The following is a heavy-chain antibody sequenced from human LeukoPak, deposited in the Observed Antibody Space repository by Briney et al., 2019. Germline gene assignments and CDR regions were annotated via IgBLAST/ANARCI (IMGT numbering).Heavy chain of an antibody. CDR3: ERGRHDCLH. CDR1: GFVFSTYW. V-gene: IGHV3-7*01. CDR2: INLDGTEE. D-gene: IGHD2-21*01. Sequence: GGSLRLSCAASGFVFSTYWMTWVRQAPGKGLEWVANINLDGTEEHYVDSSLKGRFTISRDNAKNSLYLQMTSLRVEDTAVYYCERGRHDCLHWGQGTLVTVSS. J-gene: IGHJ4*02.